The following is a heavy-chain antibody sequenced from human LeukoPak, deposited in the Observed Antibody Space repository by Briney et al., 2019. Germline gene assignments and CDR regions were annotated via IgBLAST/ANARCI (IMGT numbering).Heavy chain of an antibody. D-gene: IGHD4-11*01. Sequence: ASVKVSCKASGYTLTSYGISWVRQAPGQGLEWRGWISAYNGNTNYAQKLQGRVTMTTDTSTSTAYTELRSLRSDDTAVYYCARASPPLRLPSDYWGQGTLVTVSS. CDR3: ARASPPLRLPSDY. CDR1: GYTLTSYG. J-gene: IGHJ4*02. CDR2: ISAYNGNT. V-gene: IGHV1-18*01.